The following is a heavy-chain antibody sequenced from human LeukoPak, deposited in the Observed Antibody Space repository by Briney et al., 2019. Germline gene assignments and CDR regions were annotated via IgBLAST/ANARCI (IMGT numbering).Heavy chain of an antibody. CDR2: ISAYNGNT. V-gene: IGHV1-18*01. CDR3: ARPQFGQTHSGTLLDY. CDR1: GYTFTSYG. Sequence: VASVKVSCKASGYTFTSYGISWVRQAPGQGLEWMGWISAYNGNTNYAQKLQGRVTMTTDTSTSTAYMELRSLRSDDTAVYYCARPQFGQTHSGTLLDYWGQGTLVTVSS. D-gene: IGHD1-26*01. J-gene: IGHJ4*02.